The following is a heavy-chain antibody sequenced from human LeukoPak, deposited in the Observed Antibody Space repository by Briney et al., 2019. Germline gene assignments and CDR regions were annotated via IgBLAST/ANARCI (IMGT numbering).Heavy chain of an antibody. J-gene: IGHJ3*01. CDR2: ISYDGSNK. V-gene: IGHV3-30*18. Sequence: GGSLRLSCAASGFTFDDYAMHWVRQAPGKGLEWVAVISYDGSNKYYADSVKGRFTISRDNSKNTLYLQMNNLRAGDTALYYCAKSPSLQAFDVWGQGTMVSVSS. CDR1: GFTFDDYA. CDR3: AKSPSLQAFDV.